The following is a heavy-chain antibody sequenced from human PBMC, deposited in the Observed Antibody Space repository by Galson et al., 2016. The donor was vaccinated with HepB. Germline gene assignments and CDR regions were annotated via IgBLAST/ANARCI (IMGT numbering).Heavy chain of an antibody. CDR2: ITGRGDSA. CDR3: AKHAEPYYYYAMDV. V-gene: IGHV3-23*01. J-gene: IGHJ6*02. Sequence: SLRLSRAASGFIFSNYAMSWVRQAPGKGLEWVSTITGRGDSAYYADSVKGRFTISRDNSQNTLFLQMNSLRAEDTAIYYCAKHAEPYYYYAMDVWGQGTTVTVSS. CDR1: GFIFSNYA. D-gene: IGHD1-14*01.